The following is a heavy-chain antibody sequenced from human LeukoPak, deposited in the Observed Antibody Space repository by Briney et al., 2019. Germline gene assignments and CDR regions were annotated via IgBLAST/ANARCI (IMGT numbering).Heavy chain of an antibody. CDR2: INPSGGST. Sequence: ASVKVSCKASGYTFTSYYMHWVRQAPGQGLEWMGIINPSGGSTSYAQKFQGRVTMTRDTSTSTVYMELSSLRSEDTAVYYCARARLPGIVGATTFDYWGQGTLVTVSS. CDR3: ARARLPGIVGATTFDY. D-gene: IGHD1-26*01. V-gene: IGHV1-46*01. J-gene: IGHJ4*02. CDR1: GYTFTSYY.